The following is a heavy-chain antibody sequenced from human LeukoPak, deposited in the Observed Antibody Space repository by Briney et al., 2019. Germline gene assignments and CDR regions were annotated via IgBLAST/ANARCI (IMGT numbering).Heavy chain of an antibody. CDR3: AASLWFGVNPEY. CDR2: IHRSGNT. D-gene: IGHD3-10*01. V-gene: IGHV4-34*01. CDR1: NGSFNGYS. Sequence: SETLSPTGVAYNGSFNGYSWTWIGQPPGKGLEWIGEIHRSGNTNYHPSLRSRVTISVDTSKNHVYLTLNSVAAADTAIYYCAASLWFGVNPEYWGQGTLVTVSS. J-gene: IGHJ4*02.